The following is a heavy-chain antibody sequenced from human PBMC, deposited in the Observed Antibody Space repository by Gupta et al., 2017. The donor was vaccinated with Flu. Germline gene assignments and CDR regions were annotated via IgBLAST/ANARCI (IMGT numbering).Heavy chain of an antibody. J-gene: IGHJ3*01. V-gene: IGHV3-33*01. Sequence: QVQLVESGGGVVQPGRSLTLSCAASGFIFSDYGMHWVRQAPDKGLEWVATIWYDGIKKYYVDSVKGRFTISKDNSKNTLSLQMNSLRVDDTAIYYCVRTAGYDAFDAWGQGTRVIVSS. CDR1: GFIFSDYG. CDR3: VRTAGYDAFDA. CDR2: IWYDGIKK. D-gene: IGHD6-13*01.